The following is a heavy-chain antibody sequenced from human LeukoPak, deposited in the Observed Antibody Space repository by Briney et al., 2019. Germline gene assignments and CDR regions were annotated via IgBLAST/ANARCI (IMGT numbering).Heavy chain of an antibody. CDR2: IYPGDSDT. V-gene: IGHV5-51*01. CDR3: ARHDRSEGSGSYYNY. CDR1: GYSFTSYW. D-gene: IGHD3-10*01. J-gene: IGHJ4*02. Sequence: GESLKISCKGSGYSFTSYWIGWVRQMPGKGLEWMGIIYPGDSDTRYSPSFQGQVTISADKSISTAYLQWSSLKASDTAMYYCARHDRSEGSGSYYNYWGQGTLVTVSS.